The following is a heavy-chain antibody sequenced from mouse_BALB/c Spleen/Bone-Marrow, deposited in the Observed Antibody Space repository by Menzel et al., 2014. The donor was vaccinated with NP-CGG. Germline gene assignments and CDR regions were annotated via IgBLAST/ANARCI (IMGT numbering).Heavy chain of an antibody. J-gene: IGHJ4*01. CDR3: AAYELSTGEAQTEDLSS. CDR1: GFNVNHQN. V-gene: IGHV5-12*03. D-gene: IGHD1-1*01. Sequence: SCAASGFNVNHQNMGWVRQAPGKGLEWVSTIAESNGSTYYADSVKGRFTISRDNSKNTLYLQMNSLRAEDTAVYYCAAYELSTGEAQTEDLSSWGQGTLVTVS. CDR2: IAESNGST.